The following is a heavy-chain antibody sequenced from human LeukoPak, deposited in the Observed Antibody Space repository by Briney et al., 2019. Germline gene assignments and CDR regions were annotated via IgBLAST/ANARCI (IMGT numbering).Heavy chain of an antibody. V-gene: IGHV4-59*08. Sequence: KPSETLSLTCTVSGGSISSYYWSWIRQPPEKGLEWIGYIYYSGSTNYNPSLKSRVTISVDTSKNQFSLKLSSVTAADTAVYYCARHLMRFDAFDIWGQGTMVTVSS. D-gene: IGHD3-16*01. CDR1: GGSISSYY. CDR2: IYYSGST. CDR3: ARHLMRFDAFDI. J-gene: IGHJ3*02.